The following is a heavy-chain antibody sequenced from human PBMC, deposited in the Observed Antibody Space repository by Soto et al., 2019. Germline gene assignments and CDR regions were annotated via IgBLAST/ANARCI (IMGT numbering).Heavy chain of an antibody. Sequence: QVQLVQSGAEVKKPGSSVKVSCKAPGGTFSSYAISWVRQAPGQGLEWMGGIIPIFGTAKYAQKLQGRVTITADESTSTGYMERSSLRSEDTAVYYCARSQGGSSSLDVYYYSYYGMDVWGQGTTVTVSS. J-gene: IGHJ6*02. CDR2: IIPIFGTA. CDR1: GGTFSSYA. D-gene: IGHD2-15*01. V-gene: IGHV1-69*01. CDR3: ARSQGGSSSLDVYYYSYYGMDV.